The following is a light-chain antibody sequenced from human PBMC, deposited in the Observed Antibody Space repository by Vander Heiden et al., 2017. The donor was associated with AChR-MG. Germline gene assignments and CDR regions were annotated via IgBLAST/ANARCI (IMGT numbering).Light chain of an antibody. CDR2: DAS. CDR3: QQRSNWPRT. CDR1: QSVSSY. V-gene: IGKV3-11*01. Sequence: IVLTQSPATLSLSPGERATLPCRASQSVSSYLAWYQQKPGQAPRLLIYDASNRATGIPARFSGSGSGTDFTLTISSLEPEDFAVYYCQQRSNWPRTFGHGTKVDIK. J-gene: IGKJ3*01.